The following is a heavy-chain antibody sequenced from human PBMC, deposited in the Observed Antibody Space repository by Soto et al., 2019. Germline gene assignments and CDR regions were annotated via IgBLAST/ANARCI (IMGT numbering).Heavy chain of an antibody. CDR2: VKSDGTTA. V-gene: IGHV3-74*01. D-gene: IGHD2-21*01. J-gene: IGHJ4*02. CDR3: ASLFASTYSLRPFDF. Sequence: GGSLRLSCEASGFAFTSYWMHWVRQAPGKGLVWVAGVKSDGTTATYADSVRGRFTISRDNAKNTLYLQMNSLSAEDTAVYYCASLFASTYSLRPFDFWGQGPQVTTSS. CDR1: GFAFTSYW.